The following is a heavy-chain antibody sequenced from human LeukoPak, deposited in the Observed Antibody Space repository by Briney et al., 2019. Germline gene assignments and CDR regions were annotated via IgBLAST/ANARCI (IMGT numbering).Heavy chain of an antibody. CDR2: INHSGST. CDR1: GGSFSGYY. V-gene: IGHV4-34*01. D-gene: IGHD2/OR15-2a*01. J-gene: IGHJ4*02. Sequence: SETLSLTCAVYGGSFSGYYWSWICQPPGKGLEWIGEINHSGSTNYNPSLKSRVTISVDTSKNQFSLKLSSVTAADTAVYYCARVISMASLDYWGQGTLVTVSS. CDR3: ARVISMASLDY.